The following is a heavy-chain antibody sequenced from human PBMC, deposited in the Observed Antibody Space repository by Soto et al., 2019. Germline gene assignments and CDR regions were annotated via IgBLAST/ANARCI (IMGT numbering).Heavy chain of an antibody. CDR1: GGTFSSYA. CDR3: ARPGADCSGGSCYSRTTVTLDY. CDR2: IIPIFGTA. D-gene: IGHD2-15*01. J-gene: IGHJ4*02. Sequence: GASVKVSCKASGGTFSSYAISWVRQAPGQGLEWMGGIIPIFGTANYAQKFQGRVTITADESTSTAYMELSSLRSEDTAVYYCARPGADCSGGSCYSRTTVTLDYWGQGTLVTVS. V-gene: IGHV1-69*13.